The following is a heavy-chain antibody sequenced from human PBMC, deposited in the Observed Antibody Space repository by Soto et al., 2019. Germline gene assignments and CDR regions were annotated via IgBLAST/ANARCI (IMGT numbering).Heavy chain of an antibody. V-gene: IGHV4-59*08. CDR1: GCSISSYY. D-gene: IGHD4-17*01. CDR2: IYYSGST. CDR3: ARLMTTVTNFDY. J-gene: IGHJ4*02. Sequence: SETLSLTCTVSGCSISSYYWSWIRQPPGKGLEWIGYIYYSGSTNYNPSLKSRVTISVDTSKNQFSLKLSSVTAADTAVYYCARLMTTVTNFDYWGQGTLVTVSS.